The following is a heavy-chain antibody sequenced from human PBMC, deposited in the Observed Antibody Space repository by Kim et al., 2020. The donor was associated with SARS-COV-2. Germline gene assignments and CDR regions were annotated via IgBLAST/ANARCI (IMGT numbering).Heavy chain of an antibody. V-gene: IGHV1-8*01. J-gene: IGHJ4*02. D-gene: IGHD3-22*01. CDR3: ARAAYGSSGSDY. Sequence: GYAQKFQGRVTMTRNTSISTAYRELSSLRPEDTAVYYCARAAYGSSGSDYWGQGTLVTVSS.